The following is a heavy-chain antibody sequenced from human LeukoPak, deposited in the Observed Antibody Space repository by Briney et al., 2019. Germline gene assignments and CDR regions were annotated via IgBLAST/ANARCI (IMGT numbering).Heavy chain of an antibody. D-gene: IGHD2-21*02. CDR1: GYTFASYD. CDR2: MNPNSGNT. V-gene: IGHV1-8*01. CDR3: AAAHYCGGDCYSDY. Sequence: ASVKVSCKASGYTFASYDINWVRQATGQGLEWMGWMNPNSGNTGYAQKFQGRVTMTRNTSISTAYMELSSLRSEDTAVYYCAAAHYCGGDCYSDYWGQGTLVTVSS. J-gene: IGHJ4*02.